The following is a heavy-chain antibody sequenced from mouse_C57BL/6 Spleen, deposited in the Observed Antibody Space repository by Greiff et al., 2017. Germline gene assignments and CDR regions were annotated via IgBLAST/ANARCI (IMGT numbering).Heavy chain of an antibody. D-gene: IGHD2-4*01. Sequence: VQLQQSGAELVRPGTSVKMSCKASGYTFTNYWIGWAKQRPGHGLEWIGDIYPGGGYTNYNAKFKGKATLTADKSSSTAYMQFSSLTSEDSAIYYCARRGDYDDVYARDYWGQGTSVTVSS. CDR1: GYTFTNYW. CDR2: IYPGGGYT. V-gene: IGHV1-63*01. CDR3: ARRGDYDDVYARDY. J-gene: IGHJ4*01.